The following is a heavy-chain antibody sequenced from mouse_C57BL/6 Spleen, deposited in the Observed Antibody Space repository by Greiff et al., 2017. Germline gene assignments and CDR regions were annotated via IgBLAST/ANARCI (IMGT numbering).Heavy chain of an antibody. J-gene: IGHJ4*01. V-gene: IGHV1-53*01. CDR2: INPSNGGT. CDR1: GYTFTSYW. D-gene: IGHD1-1*01. CDR3: ARYLTTVVADYAMDY. Sequence: QVPLQQPGTELVKPGASVKLSCKASGYTFTSYWMHWVKQRPGQGLEWIGNINPSNGGTNYNEKFKSKATLTVDKSSSTAYMQLSSLTSEDSAVYYCARYLTTVVADYAMDYWGQGTSVTVSS.